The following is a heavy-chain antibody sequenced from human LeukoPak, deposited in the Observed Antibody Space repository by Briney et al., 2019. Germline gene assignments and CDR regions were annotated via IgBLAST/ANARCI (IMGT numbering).Heavy chain of an antibody. CDR2: IKQDGSEK. V-gene: IGHV3-7*01. Sequence: GGSLRLSCAASGFTFSSYWMSWVRQAPGKGLEWVANIKQDGSEKYYVDSVKGRFTISRDNAKNTLYLQMNSLRAEDTAVYYCARIPDSSGWYSGDYWGQGTLVTVSS. D-gene: IGHD6-19*01. CDR1: GFTFSSYW. J-gene: IGHJ4*02. CDR3: ARIPDSSGWYSGDY.